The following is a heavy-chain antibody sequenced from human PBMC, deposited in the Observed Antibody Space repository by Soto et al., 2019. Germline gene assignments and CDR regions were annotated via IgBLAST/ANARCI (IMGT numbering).Heavy chain of an antibody. Sequence: QVPLVQSGAEVKKPGASVKVSCKASGYTFSSYGISWVRQAPGQGLEWMGWISGYNGNTNYAQKFQGRVTVTTDTSTSTAYMELRSLRSDDTAVYYCAIDEYCSGGSCYSIVYFQHWGQGTLVTVSS. J-gene: IGHJ1*01. CDR1: GYTFSSYG. V-gene: IGHV1-18*01. CDR2: ISGYNGNT. D-gene: IGHD2-15*01. CDR3: AIDEYCSGGSCYSIVYFQH.